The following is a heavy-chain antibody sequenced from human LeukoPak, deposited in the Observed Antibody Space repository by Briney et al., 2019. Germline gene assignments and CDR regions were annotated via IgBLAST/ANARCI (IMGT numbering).Heavy chain of an antibody. CDR1: GGSISSGDYY. CDR3: ARARLEYYYDSSGYYYELGYFDY. J-gene: IGHJ4*02. V-gene: IGHV4-30-4*01. CDR2: IYYSGST. Sequence: PSETLSLTCTVSGGSISSGDYYWSWIRQPPGKGLEWIGYIYYSGSTYYNPSPKSRVTISVDTSKNQFSLKLSSVTAADTAVYYCARARLEYYYDSSGYYYELGYFDYWGQGTLVTVSS. D-gene: IGHD3-22*01.